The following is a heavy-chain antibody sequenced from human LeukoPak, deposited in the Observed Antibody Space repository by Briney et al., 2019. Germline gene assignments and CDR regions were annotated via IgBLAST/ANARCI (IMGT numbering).Heavy chain of an antibody. D-gene: IGHD2-21*02. V-gene: IGHV4-39*07. J-gene: IGHJ4*02. CDR1: GGSISSSSYY. CDR2: IYYSGST. CDR3: ARRPAVDAVVVTAMPFDY. Sequence: SETLSLTCTVSGGSISSSSYYWGWIRQPPGKGLEWIGSIYYSGSTYYNPSLKSRVTISVDTSKNQFSLKLISVTAADTAVYYCARRPAVDAVVVTAMPFDYWGQGTLVTVSS.